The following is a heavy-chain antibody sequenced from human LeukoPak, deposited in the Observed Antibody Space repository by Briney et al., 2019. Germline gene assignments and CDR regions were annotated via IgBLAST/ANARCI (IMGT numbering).Heavy chain of an antibody. CDR3: ARMEQLVSPRCYFDY. CDR1: GFTLGGNRNS. Sequence: GGSLRLSCAASGFTLGGNRNSMNWVRQAPGKGLEWVSSIDSSGGYIYYADSVKGRFTISRDNAKNSVYLQMNSLRAEDTAVYYCARMEQLVSPRCYFDYWGQGTLVTVSS. D-gene: IGHD6-6*01. J-gene: IGHJ4*02. V-gene: IGHV3-21*01. CDR2: IDSSGGYI.